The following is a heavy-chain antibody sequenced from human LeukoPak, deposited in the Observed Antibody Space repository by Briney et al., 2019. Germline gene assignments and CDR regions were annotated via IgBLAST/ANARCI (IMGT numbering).Heavy chain of an antibody. CDR3: AKDQRKRGMDV. J-gene: IGHJ6*02. CDR1: GFTFSSYG. Sequence: GRSLRLSCAASGFTFSSYGMHWVRQAPGKGLEWVAVISYDGSNKYYADSVKGRFTISRDNSKNTLYLQMNSLRAEDTAVYYCAKDQRKRGMDVWGQGTTVTVSS. V-gene: IGHV3-30*18. CDR2: ISYDGSNK.